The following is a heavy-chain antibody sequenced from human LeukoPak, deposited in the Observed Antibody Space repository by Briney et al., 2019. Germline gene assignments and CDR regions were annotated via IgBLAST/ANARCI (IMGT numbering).Heavy chain of an antibody. Sequence: PGGFLRLSCAASGFTFSSYWMHWVRQAPGKGLVWVSRINSDGSSTSYADSVKGRFTISRDNAKNTLYLQMNSLRAEDTAVYYCARDQYYYDSSGYSRHFDYWGQGTLVTVSS. CDR3: ARDQYYYDSSGYSRHFDY. J-gene: IGHJ4*02. CDR2: INSDGSST. CDR1: GFTFSSYW. D-gene: IGHD3-22*01. V-gene: IGHV3-74*01.